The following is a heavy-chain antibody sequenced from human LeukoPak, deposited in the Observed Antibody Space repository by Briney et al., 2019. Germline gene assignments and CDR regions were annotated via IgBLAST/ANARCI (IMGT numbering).Heavy chain of an antibody. V-gene: IGHV5-51*01. CDR2: IYPGDSDT. J-gene: IGHJ4*02. CDR1: GSPFTSYW. D-gene: IGHD5-24*01. Sequence: GESLEISCQGSGSPFTSYWIGWVRRLHGKGLEWMGIIYPGDSDTRYSPSSQGQVTISADKSISTAYLQWSSLKASDTAMYYGARGDGYNPLDYWGQGTLVTVSS. CDR3: ARGDGYNPLDY.